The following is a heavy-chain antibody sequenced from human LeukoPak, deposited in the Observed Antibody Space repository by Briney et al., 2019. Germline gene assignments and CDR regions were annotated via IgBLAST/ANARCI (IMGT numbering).Heavy chain of an antibody. D-gene: IGHD3-22*01. Sequence: PGGSLRLSCAASGFTFSSYAMSWVRQAPGKGLEWVSAISGSGGTTYYADSVKGRFTISRDNSKNTLYLQMNSLRAEDTAVYYCAKAGGYYYDIRVYIDYWGQGTLVTVSS. J-gene: IGHJ4*02. CDR3: AKAGGYYYDIRVYIDY. CDR2: ISGSGGTT. CDR1: GFTFSSYA. V-gene: IGHV3-23*01.